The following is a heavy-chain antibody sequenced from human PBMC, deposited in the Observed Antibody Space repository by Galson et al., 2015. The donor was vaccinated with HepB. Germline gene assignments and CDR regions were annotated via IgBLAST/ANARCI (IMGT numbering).Heavy chain of an antibody. CDR3: ARDPREQWLVPTFLFDS. D-gene: IGHD6-19*01. CDR1: GFIFSNSV. V-gene: IGHV3-30*03. J-gene: IGHJ4*02. Sequence: SLRLSCAASGFIFSNSVMHWVRQAPGKGLEWVAAISYGSHKYHADSVRGRFTISRDNSKNTLYLQMNGLSADDTAVYYCARDPREQWLVPTFLFDSWGQGTLVTVSS. CDR2: ISYGSHK.